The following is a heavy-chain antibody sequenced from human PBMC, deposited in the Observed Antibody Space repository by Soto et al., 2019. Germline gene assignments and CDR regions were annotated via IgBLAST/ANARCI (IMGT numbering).Heavy chain of an antibody. Sequence: QVQLVESGRGVVQPGRSLRLSCAASGFTFSSYGMHWVRQAPGKGLEWVAVIWYDGSNKYYADSVKGRFTISRDNSKNTLYLQMNSLRAEDTAVYYCARDRRISNIAARNTIDYWGQGTLVTVSS. CDR3: ARDRRISNIAARNTIDY. V-gene: IGHV3-33*01. J-gene: IGHJ4*02. CDR2: IWYDGSNK. CDR1: GFTFSSYG. D-gene: IGHD6-6*01.